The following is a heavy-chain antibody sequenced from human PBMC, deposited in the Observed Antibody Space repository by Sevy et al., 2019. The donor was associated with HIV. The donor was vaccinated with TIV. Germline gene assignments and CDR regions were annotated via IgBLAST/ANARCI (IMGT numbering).Heavy chain of an antibody. CDR2: ISYDGSNK. D-gene: IGHD3-3*01. CDR3: AKDRPRPYYDFWSGWGANWCDP. CDR1: GFTFSSYG. J-gene: IGHJ5*02. V-gene: IGHV3-30*18. Sequence: GGSLRLSCTASGFTFSSYGMHWVRQAPGKGLEWVAVISYDGSNKYYADSVKGRFTISRDNSKNTLYLQMNSLRAEDTAVYYCAKDRPRPYYDFWSGWGANWCDPWGQGTLVTVSS.